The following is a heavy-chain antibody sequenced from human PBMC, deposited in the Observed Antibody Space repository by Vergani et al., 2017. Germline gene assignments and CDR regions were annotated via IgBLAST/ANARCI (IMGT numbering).Heavy chain of an antibody. D-gene: IGHD2-21*02. Sequence: VQLVESGGGVVRPGGSLRLSCAASGFTFDDYGMHWIRQAPGKGLEWLAYIGKDGINTRYRDAVKGRFTVSRDNSKDILYLQMDSLRSEDTALYYCAKYLRDSTDGLPDSWGPGTLVIVSS. CDR2: IGKDGINT. CDR1: GFTFDDYG. V-gene: IGHV3-30*02. CDR3: AKYLRDSTDGLPDS. J-gene: IGHJ4*02.